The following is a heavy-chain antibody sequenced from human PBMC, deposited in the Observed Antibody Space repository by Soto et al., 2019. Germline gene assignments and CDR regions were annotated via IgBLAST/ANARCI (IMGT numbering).Heavy chain of an antibody. CDR1: GYTFTGYY. D-gene: IGHD3-9*01. CDR3: ARAAAKYYDILTGYYPSSGYFDY. CDR2: INPNSGGT. V-gene: IGHV1-2*04. J-gene: IGHJ4*02. Sequence: ASVKVSCKASGYTFTGYYMHWVRQAPGQGLEWMGWINPNSGGTNYAQKFQGWVTMTRDTSISTAYMELSRLRSDDTAVYYCARAAAKYYDILTGYYPSSGYFDYGGQG.